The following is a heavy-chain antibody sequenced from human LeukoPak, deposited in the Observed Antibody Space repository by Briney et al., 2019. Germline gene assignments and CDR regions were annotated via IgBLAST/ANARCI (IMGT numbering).Heavy chain of an antibody. CDR2: INPSGGST. CDR3: ATTSSRGYSYLFDP. J-gene: IGHJ5*02. D-gene: IGHD5-18*01. V-gene: IGHV1-46*01. CDR1: GYTFTSYY. Sequence: ASVKVSCKASGYTFTSYYMHWVQQAPGQGLEWMGIINPSGGSTSYAQKFQGRVTMTRDMSTSTVYMELSSLRSEDTAVYYCATTSSRGYSYLFDPWGQGTLVTVSS.